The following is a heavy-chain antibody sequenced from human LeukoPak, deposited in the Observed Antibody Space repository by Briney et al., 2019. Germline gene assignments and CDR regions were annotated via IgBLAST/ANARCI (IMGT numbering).Heavy chain of an antibody. CDR2: IWSDGSNK. D-gene: IGHD3-10*01. CDR3: ARDGSGLDY. CDR1: GFTFSSYV. V-gene: IGHV3-33*01. Sequence: GGSLRLSCAASGFTFSSYVIHWVRQAPGKGLEWVAVIWSDGSNKYYVDSVKGRFTISRDNSKNTLYLQMNSLRAEDTAVYYCARDGSGLDYWGQGTLVTVSS. J-gene: IGHJ4*02.